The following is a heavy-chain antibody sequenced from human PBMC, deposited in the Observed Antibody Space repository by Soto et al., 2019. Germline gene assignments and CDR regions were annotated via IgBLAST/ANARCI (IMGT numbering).Heavy chain of an antibody. CDR2: IIPILGIA. Sequence: QVQLVQSGAEVKKPWSSVKVSCKASGGTFSSYTISWVRQAPGQGLEWMGRIIPILGIANYAQKFQGRVRITADKSTSTAYMERSSLRSEDTAVYYCATRGKNSSGWYFWGQGTLVTVSS. J-gene: IGHJ4*02. D-gene: IGHD6-19*01. V-gene: IGHV1-69*02. CDR1: GGTFSSYT. CDR3: ATRGKNSSGWYF.